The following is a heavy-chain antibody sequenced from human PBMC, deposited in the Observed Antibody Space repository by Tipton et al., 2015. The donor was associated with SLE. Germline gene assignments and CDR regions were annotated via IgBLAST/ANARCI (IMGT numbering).Heavy chain of an antibody. Sequence: LRLSCTVSGGSISSYYWSWIRQPPGKGLEWIGYIYYSGSTNYNPSLKSRVTISVDTSKNQFSLKLSSVTAADTAVYYCARLVSGSSSWLRFDYWGQGTLVTVSS. CDR2: IYYSGST. V-gene: IGHV4-59*12. CDR1: GGSISSYY. D-gene: IGHD6-13*01. CDR3: ARLVSGSSSWLRFDY. J-gene: IGHJ4*02.